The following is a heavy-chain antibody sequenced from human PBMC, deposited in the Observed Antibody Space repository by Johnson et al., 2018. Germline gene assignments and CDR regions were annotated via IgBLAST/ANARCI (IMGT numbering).Heavy chain of an antibody. CDR3: GRARRGRNTVNWFDP. D-gene: IGHD3-16*01. CDR1: GFTFSSYW. J-gene: IGHJ5*02. V-gene: IGHV3-74*02. Sequence: EVQLVESGGGLVKPGGSLRLSCAASGFTFSSYWMHWVRQAPGKGLVWVSRINSDGSSTSYADSVKGRFTISRDNAKNTLYLQMNSLRAEDTAVYYCGRARRGRNTVNWFDPWGQGTLVTVSS. CDR2: INSDGSST.